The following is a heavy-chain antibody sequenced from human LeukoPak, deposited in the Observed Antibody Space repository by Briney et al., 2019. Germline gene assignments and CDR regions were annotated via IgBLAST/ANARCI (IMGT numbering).Heavy chain of an antibody. CDR2: INPNSGGT. V-gene: IGHV1-2*02. J-gene: IGHJ4*02. CDR1: GYSFTGCY. D-gene: IGHD6-13*01. CDR3: ARLTEQQLAHFVY. Sequence: ASVKVSCKHSGYSFTGCYMHWLTLAPGQGLEWMGWINPNSGGTNYAQKFQGRVTMTRDTSISTAYMELSRLRSDDTAVYYCARLTEQQLAHFVYCRQGTLVTVSS.